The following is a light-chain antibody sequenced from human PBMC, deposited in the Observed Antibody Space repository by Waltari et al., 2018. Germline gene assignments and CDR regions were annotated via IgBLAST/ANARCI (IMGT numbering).Light chain of an antibody. CDR3: QQYNAYWT. CDR1: QNIGNL. V-gene: IGKV1-5*03. CDR2: KAS. J-gene: IGKJ1*01. Sequence: DIQVTQSPSSLSASVGARGTITCRASQNIGNLLAWYQQKPGKAPKVLISKASTLEGGVPSRFSGSGSGTEFTLTISSLLPEDFATYYCQQYNAYWTFGQGTKVEIK.